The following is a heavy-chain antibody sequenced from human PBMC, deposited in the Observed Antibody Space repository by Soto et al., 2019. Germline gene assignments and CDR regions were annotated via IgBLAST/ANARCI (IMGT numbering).Heavy chain of an antibody. CDR2: ISYDGSNK. Sequence: GGSLRLSCAASGFTFSSYGMHWVRQAPGKGLEWVAVISYDGSNKYYADSVKGRFTISRDNSKNTLYLQMNSLRAEDTAVYYCAKDFSYGFRLNPYYFDYWGQGTLVTVSS. CDR1: GFTFSSYG. CDR3: AKDFSYGFRLNPYYFDY. J-gene: IGHJ4*02. D-gene: IGHD5-18*01. V-gene: IGHV3-30*18.